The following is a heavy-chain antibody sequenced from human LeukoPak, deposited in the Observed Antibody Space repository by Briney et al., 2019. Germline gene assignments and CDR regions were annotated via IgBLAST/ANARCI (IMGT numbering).Heavy chain of an antibody. CDR3: ARGEEYYDFWSGYYTYIDY. CDR1: GGSFSGYY. D-gene: IGHD3-3*01. Sequence: PSETLSLTCAVYGGSFSGYYWSWIRQPPGKGLEWIGEINHSGSTNYNPSLKSRVTISVDTSKNQFSLKLSSVTAADTAVYYCARGEEYYDFWSGYYTYIDYWGQGTLVTVSS. CDR2: INHSGST. V-gene: IGHV4-34*01. J-gene: IGHJ4*02.